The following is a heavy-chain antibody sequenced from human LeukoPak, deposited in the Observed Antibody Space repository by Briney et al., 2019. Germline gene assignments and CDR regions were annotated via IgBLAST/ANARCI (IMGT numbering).Heavy chain of an antibody. J-gene: IGHJ3*02. D-gene: IGHD3-22*01. CDR2: INPNSGGT. CDR3: ARGYYYDIGAFDI. Sequence: ASVKVSCKASGYTFTGYYMHWVRQAPGQGREWMGRINPNSGGTNSAQKFPGRVTMTRDTSISTAYMELSRLRSYATAVYYCARGYYYDIGAFDIWGQGTMVSVSS. V-gene: IGHV1-2*06. CDR1: GYTFTGYY.